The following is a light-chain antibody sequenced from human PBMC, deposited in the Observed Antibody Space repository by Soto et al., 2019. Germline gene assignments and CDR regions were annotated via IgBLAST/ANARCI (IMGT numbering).Light chain of an antibody. CDR2: DAS. J-gene: IGKJ4*01. V-gene: IGKV1-33*01. CDR1: HDISNY. Sequence: DIQMTQSPSSLSASVGDRVTITCQASHDISNYLNWYQQKPGKAPKLLIYDASNLETGVPSRFSGSGFGTDFTFTISSLQPEDIGTYYCQQYDNLPPKLTFGGGTKVEIK. CDR3: QQYDNLPPKLT.